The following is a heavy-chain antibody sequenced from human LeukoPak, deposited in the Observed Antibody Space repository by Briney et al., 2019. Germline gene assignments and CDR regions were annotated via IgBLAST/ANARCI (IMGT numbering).Heavy chain of an antibody. CDR3: AKVETSGGANCYALDY. V-gene: IGHV3-23*01. CDR2: ISGSDGST. J-gene: IGHJ4*02. Sequence: GGSLRLSCAASGFTFSSYAMTWVRQAPDKGLEWVSAISGSDGSTYYADSVKGRFTISRDDSQNTLYLQMNSLSAEDTAVYYCAKVETSGGANCYALDYWDQGTLVTASS. D-gene: IGHD2-2*01. CDR1: GFTFSSYA.